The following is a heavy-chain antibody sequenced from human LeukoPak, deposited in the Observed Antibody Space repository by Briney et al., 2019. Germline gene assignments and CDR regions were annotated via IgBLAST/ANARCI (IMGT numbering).Heavy chain of an antibody. V-gene: IGHV3-30-3*01. J-gene: IGHJ4*02. CDR2: ISYDGSNK. CDR1: GFTFSSYA. CDR3: ARMNKEEYYFDY. Sequence: GGSLRLSCAASGFTFSSYAMHWVRQAPGEGLEWVAVISYDGSNKYYADSVKGRFTISRNNSKNTLYLQMNSLRAEDTAVYYCARMNKEEYYFDYWGQGTLVTVSS. D-gene: IGHD2/OR15-2a*01.